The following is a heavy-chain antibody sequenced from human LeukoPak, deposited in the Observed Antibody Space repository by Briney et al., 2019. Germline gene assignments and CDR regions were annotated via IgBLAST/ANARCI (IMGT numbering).Heavy chain of an antibody. CDR1: GFTFSSYS. CDR2: ISSSSSYI. CDR3: ARDGRSSGWYQGFDF. Sequence: PGGSLRLSCAASGFTFSSYSMNWVRQAPGKGLEWVSSISSSSSYIYYADSVKGRFTISRDNSKNTLYLQMNSLRAEDTAVYYCARDGRSSGWYQGFDFWGQGTLVTVSS. V-gene: IGHV3-21*01. D-gene: IGHD6-19*01. J-gene: IGHJ4*02.